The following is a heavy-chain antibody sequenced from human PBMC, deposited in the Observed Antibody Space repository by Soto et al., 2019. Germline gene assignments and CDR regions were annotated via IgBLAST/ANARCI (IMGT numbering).Heavy chain of an antibody. CDR1: GFTFSNAW. J-gene: IGHJ3*02. D-gene: IGHD3-3*01. CDR3: TTATLRFLPDAFDI. Sequence: EVQLVESGGGLVKPGGSLRLSCAASGFTFSNAWMNWVRQAPGKGLEWVGRIKSKTDGGTTDYAAPVKGRFTISRDDSKNTLYLQMNSLKTEDTAVYYCTTATLRFLPDAFDIWGQGTMVTVSS. V-gene: IGHV3-15*07. CDR2: IKSKTDGGTT.